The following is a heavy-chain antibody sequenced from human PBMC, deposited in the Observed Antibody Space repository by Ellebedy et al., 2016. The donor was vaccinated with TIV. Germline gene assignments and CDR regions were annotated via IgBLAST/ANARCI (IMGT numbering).Heavy chain of an antibody. CDR1: EFSFRSYG. V-gene: IGHV3-33*01. J-gene: IGHJ3*02. D-gene: IGHD1-26*01. CDR2: IWYNGNNK. CDR3: AREWGNTLPPFDI. Sequence: GESLKISCTASEFSFRSYGMHWVRQAPGKGLEWVAFIWYNGNNKYYADSVKGRFTVSRDDSKKTLYLQMNSLRAEDTAVYYCAREWGNTLPPFDIWGQGTMVIVSS.